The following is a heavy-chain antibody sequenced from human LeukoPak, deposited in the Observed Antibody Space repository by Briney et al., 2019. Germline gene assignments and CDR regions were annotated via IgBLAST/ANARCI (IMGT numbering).Heavy chain of an antibody. CDR2: INPNRGGA. CDR1: GFTFTAYY. CDR3: SRGPHWNPHFDF. D-gene: IGHD1-1*01. Sequence: ASVKLSCTSSGFTFTAYYMHWVRQAPGHSLEWLGWINPNRGGANYAQKFQRRVIMTWATSISTASIELSRLRFADTAVYYCSRGPHWNPHFDFWGQGTLVTVSS. J-gene: IGHJ4*02. V-gene: IGHV1-2*02.